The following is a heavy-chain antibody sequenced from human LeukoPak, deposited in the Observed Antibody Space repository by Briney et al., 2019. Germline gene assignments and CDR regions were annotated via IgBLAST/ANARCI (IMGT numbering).Heavy chain of an antibody. D-gene: IGHD3-3*01. Sequence: GGSLRLSCAASGFTFTNYAMNWVRQAPGKGLEWVSSISSSSSYIYYADSVKGRFTISRDNAKNSLYLQMNSLRAEDTAVYYCARNYPVHYDFWSGYSTYYFDYWGQGTLVTVSS. CDR2: ISSSSSYI. J-gene: IGHJ4*02. V-gene: IGHV3-21*01. CDR3: ARNYPVHYDFWSGYSTYYFDY. CDR1: GFTFTNYA.